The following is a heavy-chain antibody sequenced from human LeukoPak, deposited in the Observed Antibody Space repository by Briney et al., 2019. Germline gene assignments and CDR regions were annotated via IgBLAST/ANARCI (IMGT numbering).Heavy chain of an antibody. CDR1: GYTFTSYG. V-gene: IGHV1-69*04. D-gene: IGHD5-12*01. J-gene: IGHJ4*02. CDR3: AISGYQPTVFDY. CDR2: IIPILGIA. Sequence: GASVKVSCKASGYTFTSYGISWVRQAPGQGLEWMGRIIPILGIANYAQKFQGRVTITADKSTSTAYMELSSLRSEDTAVYYCAISGYQPTVFDYWGQGTLVTVSS.